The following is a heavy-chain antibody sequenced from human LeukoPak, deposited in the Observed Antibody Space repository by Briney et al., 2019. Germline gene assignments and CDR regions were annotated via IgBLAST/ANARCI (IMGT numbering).Heavy chain of an antibody. D-gene: IGHD1-26*01. V-gene: IGHV3-23*01. CDR3: ARDAHLGIYSGSYPRFDY. CDR1: GFTFSSYA. CDR2: ISTSYGST. J-gene: IGHJ4*02. Sequence: GGSLRLSCAASGFTFSSYAMSWVRQAPGKGLEWVSTISTSYGSTYYADSVKGRFTISRDNSKNTLYLQMNSLRAEDTAVYYCARDAHLGIYSGSYPRFDYWGQGTLVTVSS.